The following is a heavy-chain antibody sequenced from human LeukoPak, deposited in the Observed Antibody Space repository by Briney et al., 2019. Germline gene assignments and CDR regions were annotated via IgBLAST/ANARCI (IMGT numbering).Heavy chain of an antibody. Sequence: SSETLSLTCAVSGGSISSGGYSWSWIRQPPGKGLEWIGYIYHRGSTYYNPSLKSRVTISVDRSKNQFSLKLSSVTAADTAVYYCARGRDYYDSSGYYYLGDAFDIWGQGTMVTVSS. D-gene: IGHD3-22*01. V-gene: IGHV4-30-2*01. J-gene: IGHJ3*02. CDR1: GGSISSGGYS. CDR3: ARGRDYYDSSGYYYLGDAFDI. CDR2: IYHRGST.